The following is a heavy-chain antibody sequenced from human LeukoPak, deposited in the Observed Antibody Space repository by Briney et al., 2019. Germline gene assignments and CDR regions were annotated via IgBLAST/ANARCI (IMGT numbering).Heavy chain of an antibody. J-gene: IGHJ6*03. CDR2: INSDGSSI. Sequence: GGSLRLSCAASGFTFSSYWMHWVRQAPGKGLVWVSRINSDGSSISYADSVKGRFTISRDNAKNTLYLQMNSLRAEDTAVYYCARGYGDYYYYMDVWGKGTTVTISS. V-gene: IGHV3-74*01. D-gene: IGHD4-17*01. CDR3: ARGYGDYYYYMDV. CDR1: GFTFSSYW.